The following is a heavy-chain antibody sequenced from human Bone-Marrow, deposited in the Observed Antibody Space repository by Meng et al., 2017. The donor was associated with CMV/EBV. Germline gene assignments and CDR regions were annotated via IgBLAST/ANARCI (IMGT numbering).Heavy chain of an antibody. Sequence: GEVGESGGGLVKPGGSLRLSCAASGFTFSNAWMSWVRQAPGKGLEWVSVIYSGGSTYYADSVKGRFTISRDNSKNTLYLQMNSLRAEDTAVYYCAREGIAAAGFDWGQGTLVTVSS. CDR3: AREGIAAAGFD. D-gene: IGHD6-13*01. CDR1: GFTFSNAW. J-gene: IGHJ4*02. V-gene: IGHV3-66*01. CDR2: IYSGGST.